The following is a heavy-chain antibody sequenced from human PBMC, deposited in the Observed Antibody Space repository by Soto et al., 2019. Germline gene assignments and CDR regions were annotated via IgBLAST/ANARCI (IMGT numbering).Heavy chain of an antibody. CDR3: AREVSKYSGYDFDS. Sequence: EVQLVESGGGLVKPGGSLRLSCAASGFTFSSYSMNWVRQAPGKGLALVSSISSSSSYIYYADSVKGRFTISRDNAKNSLYLQMNSLRAEDTAVYYCAREVSKYSGYDFDSWGQGTLVTVSS. V-gene: IGHV3-21*01. J-gene: IGHJ5*01. D-gene: IGHD5-12*01. CDR1: GFTFSSYS. CDR2: ISSSSSYI.